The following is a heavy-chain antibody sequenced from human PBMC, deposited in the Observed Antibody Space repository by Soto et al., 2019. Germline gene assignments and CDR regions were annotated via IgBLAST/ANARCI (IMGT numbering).Heavy chain of an antibody. CDR1: GYTFTSYG. D-gene: IGHD2-15*01. Sequence: QVQLVQSGGEVKKPGASVKVSCKASGYTFTSYGITWVRQAPGQGLEWMGWSSAYNGVTKYGQKFQDRVTRTTATSTSTAYMELRSLRSDDTAVYYCARGPRSGYCSGGSCHYFDYWGQGTLVTVSS. V-gene: IGHV1-18*01. J-gene: IGHJ4*02. CDR2: SSAYNGVT. CDR3: ARGPRSGYCSGGSCHYFDY.